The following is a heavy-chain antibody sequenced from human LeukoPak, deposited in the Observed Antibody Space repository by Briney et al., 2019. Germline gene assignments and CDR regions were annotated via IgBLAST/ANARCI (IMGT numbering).Heavy chain of an antibody. CDR1: GGSISSGSYY. V-gene: IGHV4-61*02. J-gene: IGHJ5*02. D-gene: IGHD6-19*01. Sequence: PSQTLSLTCTVSGGSISSGSYYWSWIRQPAGKGLEWIGRIYTSGSTNYNPSFKSRVTISVDTSKNQFSLKLSSVTAADTAVYYCARDTGIAVAGSYWFDPWGQGTLVTVSS. CDR2: IYTSGST. CDR3: ARDTGIAVAGSYWFDP.